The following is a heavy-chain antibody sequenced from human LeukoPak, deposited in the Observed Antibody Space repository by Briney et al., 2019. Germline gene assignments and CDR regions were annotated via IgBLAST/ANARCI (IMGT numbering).Heavy chain of an antibody. CDR1: GGSISSYY. D-gene: IGHD1-20*01. Sequence: SETLSLTCTVSGGSISSYYWSWIRQPAGKGLEWIGRIYTSGSTNYNPSLKSRVTMSVDTSKNQFSLELSSVTAADTAVYYCAIGFITGTVEDYWGQGTLVTVSS. CDR2: IYTSGST. V-gene: IGHV4-4*07. CDR3: AIGFITGTVEDY. J-gene: IGHJ4*02.